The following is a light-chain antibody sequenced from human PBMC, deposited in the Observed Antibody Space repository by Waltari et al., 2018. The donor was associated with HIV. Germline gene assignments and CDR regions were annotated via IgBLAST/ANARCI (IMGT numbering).Light chain of an antibody. CDR1: SSNIGSYS. Sequence: QSVLTQPPSASGTPGPRVTISCSGGSSNIGSYSVTWYQPLPRTAPKLLIYSNSQRPSGVPDRFSGSKSGTSASLAISGLQSEDEADYYCTTWDHSLFGHVVFGGGTRLTVV. J-gene: IGLJ2*01. CDR2: SNS. V-gene: IGLV1-44*01. CDR3: TTWDHSLFGHVV.